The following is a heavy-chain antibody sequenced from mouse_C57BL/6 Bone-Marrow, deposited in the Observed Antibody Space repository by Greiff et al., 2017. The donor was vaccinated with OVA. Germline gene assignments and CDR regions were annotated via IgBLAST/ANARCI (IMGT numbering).Heavy chain of an antibody. V-gene: IGHV1-55*01. Sequence: QVQLQQPGAELVKPGASVKMSCKASGYTFTSYWITWVKQRPGQGLEWIGDIYPGSGSTNYNEKFKSKATLTVATSSSTAYMQLSSLTSEDSAVYYCARYDYPPMDYWGQGTSVTVSS. CDR3: ARYDYPPMDY. CDR1: GYTFTSYW. CDR2: IYPGSGST. J-gene: IGHJ4*01. D-gene: IGHD2-4*01.